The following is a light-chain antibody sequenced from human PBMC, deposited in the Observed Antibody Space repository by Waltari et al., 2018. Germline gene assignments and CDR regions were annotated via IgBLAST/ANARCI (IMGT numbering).Light chain of an antibody. CDR3: CSYAGSYTLV. V-gene: IGLV2-11*01. J-gene: IGLJ3*02. CDR2: DVS. CDR1: SSDVVGYTY. Sequence: QSALTQPRPVSGSPGQSVTISCTGTSSDVVGYTYVSWYQQPPGKAPKLMIYDVSKRPSGVPDRFSGSKSGNTASLTISGLQAEDEADYYCCSYAGSYTLVFGGGTKLTVL.